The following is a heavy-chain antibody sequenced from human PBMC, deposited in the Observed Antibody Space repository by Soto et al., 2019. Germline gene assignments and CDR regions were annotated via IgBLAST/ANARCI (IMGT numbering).Heavy chain of an antibody. CDR1: GFIFSDYD. V-gene: IGHV3-48*03. CDR3: AREVDIVASFYYYGMDV. D-gene: IGHD5-12*01. Sequence: EVQLVESGGGLVQPGGSLRLSCAAAGFIFSDYDMNWVRQAPGKGLEWVSYISSSGSTIDYADSVKGRFTISRDNTKNSLYLQMNRLRAADTAVYYCAREVDIVASFYYYGMDVWGQGTTVTVS. CDR2: ISSSGSTI. J-gene: IGHJ6*02.